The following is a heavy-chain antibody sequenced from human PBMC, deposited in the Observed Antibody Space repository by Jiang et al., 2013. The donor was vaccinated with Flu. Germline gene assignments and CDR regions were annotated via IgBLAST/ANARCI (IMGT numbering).Heavy chain of an antibody. Sequence: AASGFTFSTHAMHWVRQAPGKGLEWVAVISYDGSRKHYADSVKGRITISRDSSKNILYLQMNGLRAEDTAVYSCARDSGYESSGYIPGYWGQGTLVTVSS. CDR1: GFTFSTHA. CDR2: ISYDGSRK. J-gene: IGHJ4*02. D-gene: IGHD3-22*01. CDR3: ARDSGYESSGYIPGY. V-gene: IGHV3-30*03.